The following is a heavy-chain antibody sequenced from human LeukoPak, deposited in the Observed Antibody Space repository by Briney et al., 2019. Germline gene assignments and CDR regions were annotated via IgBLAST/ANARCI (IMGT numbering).Heavy chain of an antibody. CDR1: GFTFSDYY. CDR3: AKDRELLDAFDI. CDR2: ISSSGSTI. V-gene: IGHV3-11*01. J-gene: IGHJ3*02. Sequence: GGSLRLSCAASGFTFSDYYMSWIRQAPGKGLEWVLYISSSGSTIYYADFEKGRFAISRDNAKNSLYLQMNSLRAEDTAVYYWAKDRELLDAFDIWGQGTIVNGSS. D-gene: IGHD1-7*01.